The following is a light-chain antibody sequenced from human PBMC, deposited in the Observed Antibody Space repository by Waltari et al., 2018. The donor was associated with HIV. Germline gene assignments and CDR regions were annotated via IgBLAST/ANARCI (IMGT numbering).Light chain of an antibody. J-gene: IGLJ2*01. CDR3: AAWDDSLSGHVV. Sequence: QSVLTQPPSASGTPGQRVPISCSGSSSNIGSNSVYWYQQLPGPAPKPPIYRNNQRPSGVPDRFSGSKSGTSASLAISGLRSEDEADYYCAAWDDSLSGHVVFGGGTKLPVL. V-gene: IGLV1-47*01. CDR2: RNN. CDR1: SSNIGSNS.